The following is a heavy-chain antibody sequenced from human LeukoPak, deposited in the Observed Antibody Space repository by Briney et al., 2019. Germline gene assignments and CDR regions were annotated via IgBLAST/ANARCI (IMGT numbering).Heavy chain of an antibody. D-gene: IGHD3-3*01. CDR1: GFTFDDYA. Sequence: PGGSLRLSCAASGFTFDDYAMHWVRQAPGKGLEWVSGISWNSGSIGYADSVKGRFTISRDNAKNSLYLQMNSLRAEATALYYCAKYISVQRFFGVLVSYGMDVWGQGTTVTVSS. CDR3: AKYISVQRFFGVLVSYGMDV. J-gene: IGHJ6*02. CDR2: ISWNSGSI. V-gene: IGHV3-9*01.